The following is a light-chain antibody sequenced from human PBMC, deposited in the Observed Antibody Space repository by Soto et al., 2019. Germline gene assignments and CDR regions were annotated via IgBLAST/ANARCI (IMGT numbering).Light chain of an antibody. CDR1: QSVSSSN. CDR3: QQFGSSPFT. V-gene: IGKV3-20*01. Sequence: EIVLTQSPGTLSLSPGERGTLSCRASQSVSSSNLAWYQQKPGQAPRLLIYAASSRATGIPDRFSGSGSGTDFTLTISRLEPEDFAVYYCQQFGSSPFTFGGGTKVEIK. CDR2: AAS. J-gene: IGKJ4*01.